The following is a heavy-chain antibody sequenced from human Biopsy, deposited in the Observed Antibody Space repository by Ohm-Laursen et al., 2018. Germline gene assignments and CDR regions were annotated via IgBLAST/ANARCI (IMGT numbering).Heavy chain of an antibody. J-gene: IGHJ1*01. Sequence: SVKVSCKAPGGTFSNYGVNWVRQAPGQGLEWLGGNIPILGTGNYAQKFQDRVTVAADTSTSTATMELRSLRSDDTAVYYCATKLTGYFHHWGQGNLVIVSS. CDR3: ATKLTGYFHH. D-gene: IGHD3-9*01. V-gene: IGHV1-69*06. CDR1: GGTFSNYG. CDR2: NIPILGTG.